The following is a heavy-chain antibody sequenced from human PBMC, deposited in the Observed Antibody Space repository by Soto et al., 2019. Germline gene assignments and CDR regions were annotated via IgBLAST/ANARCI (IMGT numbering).Heavy chain of an antibody. J-gene: IGHJ5*02. V-gene: IGHV3-30-3*02. CDR2: IKSDGTTA. CDR1: GFTFRSYG. CDR3: AKPRSSLEWPPFDP. D-gene: IGHD3-3*01. Sequence: QVKLVESGGGVVQPGRSRRLSCVTSGFTFRSYGMHWVRQSPDKGLEWVAVIKSDGTTADYIESVKGRFFISRDNSKKTVYLQMNNLRPDDTGIYYCAKPRSSLEWPPFDPWGQGTLVTVSS.